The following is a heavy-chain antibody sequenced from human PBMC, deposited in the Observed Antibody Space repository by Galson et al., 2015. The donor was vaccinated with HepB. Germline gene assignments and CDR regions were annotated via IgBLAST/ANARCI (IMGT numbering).Heavy chain of an antibody. CDR1: GYTFTSYG. CDR3: ARWGYDFSYYYYYYMDV. J-gene: IGHJ6*03. CDR2: ISAYNGNT. D-gene: IGHD3-3*01. Sequence: SVKVSCKASGYTFTSYGISWVRQAPGQGLEWMGWISAYNGNTNYAQKLQGRVTMTTDTSTSTAYMELRSLRSDDTAVYYCARWGYDFSYYYYYYMDVWGKGTTVTVS. V-gene: IGHV1-18*01.